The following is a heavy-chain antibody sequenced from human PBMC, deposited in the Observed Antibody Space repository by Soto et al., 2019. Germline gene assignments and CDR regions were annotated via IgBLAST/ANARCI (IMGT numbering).Heavy chain of an antibody. D-gene: IGHD2-2*01. J-gene: IGHJ4*02. CDR2: ISAYNGNT. CDR1: GYTFTSYG. V-gene: IGHV1-18*01. Sequence: QVPLVQSGAEVKKPGASVKVSCKASGYTFTSYGISWVRQAPGQGLEWMGWISAYNGNTNYAQKLQGRVTMTTDTSTSTAYMELRILRSDDTAGYYCARDVEDIVVVPAAISFDYWCQGTLVTVSS. CDR3: ARDVEDIVVVPAAISFDY.